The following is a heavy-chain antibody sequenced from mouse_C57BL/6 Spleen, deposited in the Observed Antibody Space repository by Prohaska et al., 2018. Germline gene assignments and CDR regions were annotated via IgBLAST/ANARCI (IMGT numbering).Heavy chain of an antibody. D-gene: IGHD2-3*01. J-gene: IGHJ3*01. Sequence: EVKLVESGGGLVQPGGSLKLSCAASGFTLSDYYMYWVRQTPEKRLEWVSYIRNGGGSTYYPDTVKGRFTLSRDNAKNTLYLQMSRLKSEDTAMYYCARRGLLSFFAYWGQGTLVTVSA. CDR2: IRNGGGST. CDR1: GFTLSDYY. V-gene: IGHV5-12*01. CDR3: ARRGLLSFFAY.